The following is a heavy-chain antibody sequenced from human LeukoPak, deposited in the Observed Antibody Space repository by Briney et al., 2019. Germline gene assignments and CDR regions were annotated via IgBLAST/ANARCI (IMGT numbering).Heavy chain of an antibody. CDR2: IHHSGTA. CDR3: GREVDC. J-gene: IGHJ4*02. CDR1: GYSITSGYY. Sequence: TSETLSLTWTVSGYSITSGYYWAWIRQRPGKGLEWIGCIHHSGTAYYNPSLKSRVTMSVDTSQNLFSLKLSSVTATDTAVYYCGREVDCWGQGTLVTVSS. V-gene: IGHV4-38-2*02.